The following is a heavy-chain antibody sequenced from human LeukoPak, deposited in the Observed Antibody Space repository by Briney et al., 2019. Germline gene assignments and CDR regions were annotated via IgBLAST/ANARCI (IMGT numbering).Heavy chain of an antibody. V-gene: IGHV4-31*03. Sequence: SETLSLTCTVSGGSISSGAYYWSWIRQLPGEGLEWLGYIFHSGSTYYNPSLKGRVTISVDTSENQFSLDLNSVTAADTAVYYCARDRRHGYNSAFDIWGQGTMVTVSS. D-gene: IGHD5-24*01. CDR1: GGSISSGAYY. CDR2: IFHSGST. CDR3: ARDRRHGYNSAFDI. J-gene: IGHJ3*02.